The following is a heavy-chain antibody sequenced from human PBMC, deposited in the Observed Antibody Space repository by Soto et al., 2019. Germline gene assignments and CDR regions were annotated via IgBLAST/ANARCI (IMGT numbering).Heavy chain of an antibody. CDR3: AKGNDILTGALDY. J-gene: IGHJ4*02. CDR2: ISGSGGST. V-gene: IGHV3-23*01. CDR1: GFTFSSYA. D-gene: IGHD3-9*01. Sequence: EVQLLESGGGLVQPGGSLRLYCAASGFTFSSYAMSWVRQAPGKGLEWVSAISGSGGSTYYADSVKGRFTISRDNSKNTLYLQMNSLRAEDTAVYYCAKGNDILTGALDYWGQGTLVTVSS.